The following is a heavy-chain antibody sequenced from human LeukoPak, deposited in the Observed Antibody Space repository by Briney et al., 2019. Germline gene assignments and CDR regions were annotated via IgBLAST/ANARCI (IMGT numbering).Heavy chain of an antibody. J-gene: IGHJ4*02. V-gene: IGHV3-53*05. CDR3: AKDGVPSRWFGRNYFDY. CDR2: IYSGGST. Sequence: GGSLRLSCAASGLTVSSNYMSWVRQAPGKGLEWVSVIYSGGSTYYVDSVKGRFTISRDNSKNTLSLQMNSLRAEDTAVYYCAKDGVPSRWFGRNYFDYWGQGTLVTVSA. D-gene: IGHD3-10*01. CDR1: GLTVSSNY.